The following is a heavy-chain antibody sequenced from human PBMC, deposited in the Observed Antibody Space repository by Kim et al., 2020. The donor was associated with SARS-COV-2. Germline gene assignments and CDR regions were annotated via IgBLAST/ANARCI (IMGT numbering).Heavy chain of an antibody. CDR3: ARLQGWIQLWYFDY. CDR1: GGSISSSSYY. Sequence: SETLSLTCTVSGGSISSSSYYWGWIRQPPGKGLEWIGSIYYSGRTYYNPSLKSRVTISVDTSKNQFSLKLSSVTAADTAVYYCARLQGWIQLWYFDYWGQGTLVTVSS. J-gene: IGHJ4*02. V-gene: IGHV4-39*01. CDR2: IYYSGRT. D-gene: IGHD5-18*01.